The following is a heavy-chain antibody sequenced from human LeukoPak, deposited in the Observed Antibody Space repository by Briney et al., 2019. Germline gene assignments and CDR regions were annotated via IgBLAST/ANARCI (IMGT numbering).Heavy chain of an antibody. D-gene: IGHD2-2*01. CDR2: IDPRDSYT. J-gene: IGHJ3*02. CDR1: GYSFTSYC. V-gene: IGHV5-10-1*01. Sequence: GESLKISCKGSGYSFTSYCITWVRQMPGKNLEWMGRIDPRDSYTNYSPSFEGHVSISADKSITTAYLQWRSLKAPDTAMYYCARRVLGYCSSTSCYGAFDIWGQGTMVTVSS. CDR3: ARRVLGYCSSTSCYGAFDI.